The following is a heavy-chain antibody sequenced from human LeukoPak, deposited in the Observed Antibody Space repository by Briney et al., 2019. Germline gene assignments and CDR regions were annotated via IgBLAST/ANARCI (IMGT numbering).Heavy chain of an antibody. CDR3: ARDRYGGPDNYYYYYGMDV. Sequence: GGSLRLSCAASGFTFSSYWMSWVRQAPGKGLEWVANIKQDGSEKYYVDSVKGRFTISRDNAKNSLYPQMNSLRAEDTAVYYCARDRYGGPDNYYYYYGMDVWGQGTTVTVSS. CDR1: GFTFSSYW. J-gene: IGHJ6*02. CDR2: IKQDGSEK. D-gene: IGHD1-26*01. V-gene: IGHV3-7*01.